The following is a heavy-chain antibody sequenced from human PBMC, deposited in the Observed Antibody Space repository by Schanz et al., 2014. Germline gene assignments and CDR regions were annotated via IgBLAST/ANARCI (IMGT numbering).Heavy chain of an antibody. J-gene: IGHJ6*02. Sequence: QAQLVQSGAEVKRSGASVKISCKASRYDFRDYYVQWVRQAPGYGLEWVGRMNPKNGATIYAQKFRGRVSMTRDMFTSTAYMEVRSLRHDDTALYYCARVLYFGPGIAYYGVDVWGQGTAVSVS. CDR2: MNPKNGAT. CDR1: RYDFRDYY. D-gene: IGHD3-10*01. CDR3: ARVLYFGPGIAYYGVDV. V-gene: IGHV1-2*06.